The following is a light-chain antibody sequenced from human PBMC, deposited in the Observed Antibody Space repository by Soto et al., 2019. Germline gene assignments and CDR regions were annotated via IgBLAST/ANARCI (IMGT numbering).Light chain of an antibody. Sequence: EIVLTQSPATLSLSPGERATLSCRASQTVGNDLVWYHQKRGQAPRRLIYSASNRATGIQARFSGSGSGTDFTLTISSLEPEDFAAYYCQQRSNWPPTFGGGTKVEIK. J-gene: IGKJ4*01. CDR3: QQRSNWPPT. V-gene: IGKV3-11*01. CDR2: SAS. CDR1: QTVGND.